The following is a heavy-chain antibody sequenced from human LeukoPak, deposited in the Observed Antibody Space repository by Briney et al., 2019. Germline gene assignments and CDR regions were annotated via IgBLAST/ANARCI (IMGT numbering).Heavy chain of an antibody. J-gene: IGHJ4*02. V-gene: IGHV4-39*07. CDR3: ARDARSVRGVRTSGFDY. Sequence: PSETLSLTCTVSGGSISSSSYYWGWIRQPPGKGLEWIGSIYYSGSTYYNPSLKSRVTISVDTSKNQFSLKLSSVTAADTAVYYCARDARSVRGVRTSGFDYWGQGTLVTVSS. CDR2: IYYSGST. CDR1: GGSISSSSYY. D-gene: IGHD3-10*01.